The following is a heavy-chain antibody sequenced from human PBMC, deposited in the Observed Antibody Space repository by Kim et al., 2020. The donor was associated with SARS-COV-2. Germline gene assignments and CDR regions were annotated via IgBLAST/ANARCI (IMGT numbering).Heavy chain of an antibody. D-gene: IGHD6-19*01. V-gene: IGHV5-51*01. J-gene: IGHJ4*02. Sequence: GESLKISCKGSGYSFTSYWIGWVRQMPGKGLEWMGIIYPDDSDTRYSPSFQGQVTISADKSITTAYLQWSSLKASDTAMYYCARQMGQWLAKEGSQFDYWGQGTLVTVSS. CDR3: ARQMGQWLAKEGSQFDY. CDR1: GYSFTSYW. CDR2: IYPDDSDT.